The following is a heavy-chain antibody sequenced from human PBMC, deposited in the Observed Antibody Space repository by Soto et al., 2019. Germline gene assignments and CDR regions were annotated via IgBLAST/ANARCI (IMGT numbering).Heavy chain of an antibody. CDR1: GFTFSNYA. J-gene: IGHJ5*02. Sequence: GGSLRLSCTASGFTFSNYAMGWVRQAPGKGLEWVSVISGGADDTHYADSVKGRFTISRDNAKNSLYLQMNSLRAEDTAVYYCARHPERIAQIGWFDPWGQGTLVTVSS. CDR2: ISGGADDT. CDR3: ARHPERIAQIGWFDP. D-gene: IGHD6-13*01. V-gene: IGHV3-23*01.